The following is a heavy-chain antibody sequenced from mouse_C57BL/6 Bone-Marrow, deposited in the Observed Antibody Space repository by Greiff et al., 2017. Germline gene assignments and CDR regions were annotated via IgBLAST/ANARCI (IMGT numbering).Heavy chain of an antibody. CDR2: IYPRSGNT. D-gene: IGHD1-1*01. Sequence: VKLVESGAELARPGASVKLSCKASGYTFTSYGISWVKQRTGQGLEWIGEIYPRSGNTYYNEKFKGKATLTADKSSSTAYMELRSLTSEDSAVYFCANFYYYGSSYWFAYWGQGTLVTVSA. J-gene: IGHJ3*01. V-gene: IGHV1-81*01. CDR1: GYTFTSYG. CDR3: ANFYYYGSSYWFAY.